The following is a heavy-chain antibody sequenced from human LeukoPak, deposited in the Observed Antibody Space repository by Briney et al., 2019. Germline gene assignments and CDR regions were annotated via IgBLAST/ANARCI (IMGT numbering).Heavy chain of an antibody. Sequence: PSETLSLICAVYGGSFSGYYWSWIREPPGKGLEWIGEINHSGRTNYNPSHKLRDTISVDTSKHPFSLKLSSVTAADTAVYYCARARPSNLGYCSSTSCSRFYYYYGMDVWGQGTTVTVSS. CDR3: ARARPSNLGYCSSTSCSRFYYYYGMDV. V-gene: IGHV4-34*01. J-gene: IGHJ6*02. D-gene: IGHD2-2*01. CDR2: INHSGRT. CDR1: GGSFSGYY.